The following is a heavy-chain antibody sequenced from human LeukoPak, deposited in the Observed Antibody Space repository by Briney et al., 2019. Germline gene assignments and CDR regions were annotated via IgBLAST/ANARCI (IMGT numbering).Heavy chain of an antibody. V-gene: IGHV3-30*03. CDR1: GFIFSSFA. J-gene: IGHJ6*03. Sequence: PGGSLRLSCAASGFIFSSFAMHWVRQAPGKGLEWVAVISYDGDNKYYADSVKGRFTISRDSSKNTLYLQMNSLRAEDTAVYYCARCGGKDYKMHYYYYMDVWGKGTTVTISS. CDR3: ARCGGKDYKMHYYYYMDV. D-gene: IGHD3-16*01. CDR2: ISYDGDNK.